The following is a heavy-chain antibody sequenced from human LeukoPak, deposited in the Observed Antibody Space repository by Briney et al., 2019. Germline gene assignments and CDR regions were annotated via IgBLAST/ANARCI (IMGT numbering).Heavy chain of an antibody. D-gene: IGHD5-12*01. CDR3: AKAASTKYTGYAFDI. CDR1: GITFTSYA. Sequence: GGSLRLSCAASGITFTSYAMSWVRQAPGKGLEWVSGISGTGANTYYGDSMKGRFTISRDNSKNTLYLQMNSLRAEDTAVYYCAKAASTKYTGYAFDIWSQGTMVTVSS. J-gene: IGHJ3*02. CDR2: ISGTGANT. V-gene: IGHV3-23*01.